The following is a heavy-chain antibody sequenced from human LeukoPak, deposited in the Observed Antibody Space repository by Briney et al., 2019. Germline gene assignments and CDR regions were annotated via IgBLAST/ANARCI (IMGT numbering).Heavy chain of an antibody. CDR1: GFTFSSYS. J-gene: IGHJ6*02. V-gene: IGHV3-21*01. D-gene: IGHD6-25*01. CDR3: ARDLSDSYGMDV. CDR2: ISSSSSYI. Sequence: GGSLRLSCAASGFTFSSYSMNWVRQAPGKGLEWVSSISSSSSYIYYADSVKGRFTISRDNAKNSLYLQMNSLSAEGTAVYYCARDLSDSYGMDVWGQGTTVTVSS.